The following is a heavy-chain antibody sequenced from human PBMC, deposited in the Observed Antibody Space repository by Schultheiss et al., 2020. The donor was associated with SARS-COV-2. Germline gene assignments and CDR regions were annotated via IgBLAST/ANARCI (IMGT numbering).Heavy chain of an antibody. CDR2: IYYSGST. J-gene: IGHJ6*02. D-gene: IGHD2-2*01. Sequence: SQTLSLTCSVSDGSVSSGRYYWSWIRQPPGKGLEWIGYIYYSGSTYYNPSLKSRVTISVDTSKNQFSLKLSSVTAADTAVYYCARSCCSSTSCDRSYYYYGMDVWGQGTTVTVSS. CDR1: DGSVSSGRYY. V-gene: IGHV4-61*01. CDR3: ARSCCSSTSCDRSYYYYGMDV.